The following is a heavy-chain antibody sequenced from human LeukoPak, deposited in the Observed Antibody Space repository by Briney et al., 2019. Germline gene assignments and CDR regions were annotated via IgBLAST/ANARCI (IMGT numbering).Heavy chain of an antibody. CDR1: GGSFSGYY. D-gene: IGHD6-13*01. J-gene: IGHJ5*02. CDR3: ATKPYSRYYNWFDP. CDR2: INHSGST. V-gene: IGHV4-34*01. Sequence: SETLSLTCAVYGGSFSGYYWSWIRQPPGKGLEWIGEINHSGSTNYNPSLKSRVTISVDTSKNQFSLKLSSVTAADTAVYYCATKPYSRYYNWFDPWGQGTPVTVSS.